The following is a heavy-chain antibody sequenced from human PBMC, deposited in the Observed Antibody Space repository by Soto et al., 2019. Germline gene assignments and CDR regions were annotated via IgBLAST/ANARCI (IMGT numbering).Heavy chain of an antibody. J-gene: IGHJ4*02. CDR1: GFTFSDYY. CDR3: ARIGYYYDSRNLPPPYYFDY. D-gene: IGHD3-22*01. Sequence: KPGGSLRLSCAASGFTFSDYYMSWIRQAPGKGLEWVSYISSSTSFTNYADSVKGRFTISRDNAKNSLHLQMNSLRAEDTAVYYCARIGYYYDSRNLPPPYYFDYWGQGTLVTVSS. V-gene: IGHV3-11*06. CDR2: ISSSTSFT.